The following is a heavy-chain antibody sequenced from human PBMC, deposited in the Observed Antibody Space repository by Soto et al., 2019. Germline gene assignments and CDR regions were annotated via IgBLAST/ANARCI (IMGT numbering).Heavy chain of an antibody. J-gene: IGHJ4*02. Sequence: EVQLLESGGGLVQPGGSLRLSCAASGFTFSSYVMSWVRQAPGRGLEWVSGISVSGGSTYYADSVKGRFTISRDNSKNTLSLQMNSLRAEDTAIYYCAKDRREGYNYDNFGYWGQGTLVTVSS. D-gene: IGHD5-12*01. CDR2: ISVSGGST. CDR1: GFTFSSYV. CDR3: AKDRREGYNYDNFGY. V-gene: IGHV3-23*01.